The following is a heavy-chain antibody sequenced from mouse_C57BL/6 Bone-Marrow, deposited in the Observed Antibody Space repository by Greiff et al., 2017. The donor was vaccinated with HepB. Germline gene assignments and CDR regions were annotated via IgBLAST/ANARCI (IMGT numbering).Heavy chain of an antibody. CDR1: GYTFTNYW. CDR3: ARITVVADWYFDV. Sequence: QVQLQQSGAELVRPGTSVKMSCKASGYTFTNYWIGWAKQRPGHGLEWIGDIYPGGGYTNYNEKFKGKATLTADKSSSTAYMQFSSLTSEDSAIYYCARITVVADWYFDVWGTGTTVTVSS. CDR2: IYPGGGYT. V-gene: IGHV1-63*01. D-gene: IGHD1-1*01. J-gene: IGHJ1*03.